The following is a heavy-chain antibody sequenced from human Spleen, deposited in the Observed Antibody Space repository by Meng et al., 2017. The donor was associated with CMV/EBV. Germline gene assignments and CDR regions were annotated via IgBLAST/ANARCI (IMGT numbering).Heavy chain of an antibody. V-gene: IGHV1-2*02. J-gene: IGHJ4*02. CDR1: YTFTGYY. Sequence: YTFTGYYMHWVRQAPGQGLEWMGWINPNSGGTNYAQKFQGRVTMTKNTSITTAYMELHSLRSDDTAIYYCARRYCTSVNCFFVDRFDHWGQGSLVTVSS. CDR3: ARRYCTSVNCFFVDRFDH. CDR2: INPNSGGT. D-gene: IGHD2-8*02.